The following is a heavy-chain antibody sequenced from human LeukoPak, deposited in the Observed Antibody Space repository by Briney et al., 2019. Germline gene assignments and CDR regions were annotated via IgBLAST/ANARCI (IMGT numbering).Heavy chain of an antibody. CDR3: ARDYYGSGWYGDY. Sequence: GGSLRLSCAASGFTFSNAWMSWVRQAPGKGLEWVANIKQDGSEKFYVDSVKGRFTLSRDNAKNSLFLQMNNLRAEDTAVYYCARDYYGSGWYGDYWGQGTLVTVSS. J-gene: IGHJ4*02. CDR1: GFTFSNAW. V-gene: IGHV3-7*04. D-gene: IGHD6-19*01. CDR2: IKQDGSEK.